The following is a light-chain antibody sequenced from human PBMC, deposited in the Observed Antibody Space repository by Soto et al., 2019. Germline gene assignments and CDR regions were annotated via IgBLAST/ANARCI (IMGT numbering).Light chain of an antibody. J-gene: IGKJ1*01. CDR1: QGISSY. V-gene: IGKV1-8*01. Sequence: AIRMTQSPSSLSASTGDRVTITCRASQGISSYLAWYQQKPGKVPKLLIYEASNLQSGVPSRFRGGGSGTEFTLTISSLQPEDFAVYYCQQDYNLPWTFGQGTKVDIK. CDR2: EAS. CDR3: QQDYNLPWT.